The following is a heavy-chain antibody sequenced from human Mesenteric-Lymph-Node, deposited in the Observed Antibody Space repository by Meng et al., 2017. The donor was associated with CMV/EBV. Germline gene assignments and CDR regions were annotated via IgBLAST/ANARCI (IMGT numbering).Heavy chain of an antibody. D-gene: IGHD1-1*01. CDR1: GLQFNSYW. V-gene: IGHV3-7*01. CDR3: AVHANYYYYGMDV. CDR2: INQDGTEK. J-gene: IGHJ6*02. Sequence: GGSLRLSCEVSGLQFNSYWMNWVRQAPGKGLEWVANINQDGTEKNYVESVKGRFTTSRDRAKNSVHLQMDGLRAEDTAVYYCAVHANYYYYGMDVWGQGTTVTVSS.